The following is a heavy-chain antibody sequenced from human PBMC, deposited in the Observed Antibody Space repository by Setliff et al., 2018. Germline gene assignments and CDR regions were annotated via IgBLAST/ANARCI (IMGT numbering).Heavy chain of an antibody. CDR2: IYPNGREI. J-gene: IGHJ4*02. V-gene: IGHV3-23*05. Sequence: GGSLRLSCVGSGFTFRDFAMSWVRQAAGKGLQWISGIYPNGREIFYDDSVRGRFSISRDDSKNSLHLQMNSLKAEDTAFYYCTRDSVYSSGWYASGHWGQGTLVTVSS. D-gene: IGHD6-19*01. CDR1: GFTFRDFA. CDR3: TRDSVYSSGWYASGH.